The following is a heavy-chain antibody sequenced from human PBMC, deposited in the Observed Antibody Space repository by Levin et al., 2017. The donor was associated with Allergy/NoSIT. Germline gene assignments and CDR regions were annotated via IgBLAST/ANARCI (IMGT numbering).Heavy chain of an antibody. CDR3: ARVLVVPAAYHYYYGMDV. J-gene: IGHJ6*02. CDR1: GYTFTSYS. V-gene: IGHV1-46*01. CDR2: INPSGGST. Sequence: PGESLKISCKASGYTFTSYSMHWVRQAPGQGLEWMGIINPSGGSTSYAQKFQGRVTMTRDTSTSTVYMELSSLRSEDTAVYYCARVLVVPAAYHYYYGMDVWGQGTTVTVSS. D-gene: IGHD2-2*01.